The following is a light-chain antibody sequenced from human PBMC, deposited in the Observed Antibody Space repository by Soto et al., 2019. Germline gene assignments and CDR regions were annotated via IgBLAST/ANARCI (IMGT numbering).Light chain of an antibody. V-gene: IGKV1-39*01. CDR1: QSISTY. CDR3: QQSYSVSFS. Sequence: DIQMTQSPSSLSASVGDRVTITCRASQSISTYLNWYQQKPGKAPKVLIYAASNLRSGVPSRFSGSGSGTDFTLTISSLQPEDFATYYCQQSYSVSFSFGPGTKVDIK. CDR2: AAS. J-gene: IGKJ3*01.